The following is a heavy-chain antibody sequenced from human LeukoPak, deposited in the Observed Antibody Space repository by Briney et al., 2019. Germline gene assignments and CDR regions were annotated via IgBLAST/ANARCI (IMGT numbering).Heavy chain of an antibody. J-gene: IGHJ5*02. V-gene: IGHV4-59*01. D-gene: IGHD3-22*01. Sequence: SETLSLTCTVSGGSISSYYWGWIRQPPGKGLEWIGYIYYSGSTNYNPSLKSRVTISVDTSKNQFSLKLSSVTAADTAVYYCARTQAYDSIFFDPWGQGTLVTVSS. CDR1: GGSISSYY. CDR3: ARTQAYDSIFFDP. CDR2: IYYSGST.